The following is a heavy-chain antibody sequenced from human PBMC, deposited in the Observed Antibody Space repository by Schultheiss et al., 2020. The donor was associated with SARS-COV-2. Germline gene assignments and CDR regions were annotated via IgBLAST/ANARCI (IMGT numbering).Heavy chain of an antibody. Sequence: GGSLRLSCAASGFTFSDHYMDWVRQAPGKGLEWVSAISGSGGSTYYADSVKGRFTISRESAKNSLCLQMNSLRAGDTAVYFCARDLGLQTTVTYDYWGQGTLVTVSS. CDR1: GFTFSDHY. J-gene: IGHJ4*02. CDR3: ARDLGLQTTVTYDY. CDR2: ISGSGGST. D-gene: IGHD4-17*01. V-gene: IGHV3-23*01.